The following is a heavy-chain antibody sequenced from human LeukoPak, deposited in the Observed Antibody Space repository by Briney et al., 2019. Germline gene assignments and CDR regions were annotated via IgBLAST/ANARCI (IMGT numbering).Heavy chain of an antibody. CDR2: ISAYNGNT. CDR3: ARGKGKNYYDSIGYYFY. Sequence: ASVKVSCKASGYTFTSYGISWVRQAPGQGLEWMGWISAYNGNTNYAQKLQGRVTMTTDTSTSTAYMELRSLRSDDTAVYYCARGKGKNYYDSIGYYFYWGQGTLVTVSS. V-gene: IGHV1-18*01. D-gene: IGHD3-22*01. J-gene: IGHJ4*02. CDR1: GYTFTSYG.